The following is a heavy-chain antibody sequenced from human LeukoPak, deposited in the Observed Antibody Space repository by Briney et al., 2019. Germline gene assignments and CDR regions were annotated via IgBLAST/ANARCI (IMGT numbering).Heavy chain of an antibody. CDR1: GYTFTMYY. CDR2: INPSCGST. V-gene: IGHV1-46*01. CDR3: ATSCRAVNWFDP. Sequence: ASVKVSFKSSGYTFTMYYMNWVRQAPGQGLEWMGIINPSCGSTNYSQKLHGRVTITSDTATTTIYMEVSSVRSEDTAVYYCATSCRAVNWFDPWGQGTLVPVFS. J-gene: IGHJ5*02. D-gene: IGHD3-10*01.